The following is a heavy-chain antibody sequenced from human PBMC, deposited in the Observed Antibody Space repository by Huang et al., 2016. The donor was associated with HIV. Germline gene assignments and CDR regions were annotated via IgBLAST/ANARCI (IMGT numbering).Heavy chain of an antibody. J-gene: IGHJ3*02. CDR2: INHSGST. CDR3: ARNYDSSGYDAFDI. D-gene: IGHD3-22*01. Sequence: QVQLHQWGAGLLKPSETLSLTCAVYGGSLSGDYWSWIRQPPGKGLEWIGEINHSGSTNYNPSLKSRGSVSVDMSKNQFSLKLSSVIAADTAMYYCARNYDSSGYDAFDIWGQGTMVIVSS. CDR1: GGSLSGDY. V-gene: IGHV4-34*01.